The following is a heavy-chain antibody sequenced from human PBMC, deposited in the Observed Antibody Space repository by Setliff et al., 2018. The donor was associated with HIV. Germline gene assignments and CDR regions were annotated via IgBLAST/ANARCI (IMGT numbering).Heavy chain of an antibody. Sequence: AASVKVSCKASGHTFANSYLHWVRQGPGQGLEWMGIMNPNDGGTQYAQNFRGRVSMTRDTSTTTVYMELYSLRSEDTAVYHCARTEAYNNYEDYWGQGTQVTSPQ. V-gene: IGHV1-46*01. J-gene: IGHJ4*02. CDR3: ARTEAYNNYEDY. D-gene: IGHD3-10*01. CDR1: GHTFANSY. CDR2: MNPNDGGT.